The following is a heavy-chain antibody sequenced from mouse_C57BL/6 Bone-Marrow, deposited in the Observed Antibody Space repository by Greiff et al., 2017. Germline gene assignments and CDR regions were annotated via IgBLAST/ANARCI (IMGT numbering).Heavy chain of an antibody. CDR2: IYPGDGDT. V-gene: IGHV1-82*01. J-gene: IGHJ4*01. D-gene: IGHD3-2*02. CDR3: ARNLDSSGYNYAMDY. CDR1: GYAFSSSW. Sequence: VQLQESGPELVKPGASVKISCKASGYAFSSSWMNWVKQRPGKGLEWIGRIYPGDGDTNYNGKFKGKATLTADKSSSTAYMQLSSLTSEDSAVYFCARNLDSSGYNYAMDYWGQGTSVTVSS.